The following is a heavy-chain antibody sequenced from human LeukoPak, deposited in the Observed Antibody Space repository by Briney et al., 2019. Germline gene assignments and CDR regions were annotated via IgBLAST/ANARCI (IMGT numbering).Heavy chain of an antibody. Sequence: PSETLSLTCTVSGGSISSYYWSWIRQPPGKGLEWFGFVYYSGTINYNPSLKSRVTISVDTSKNQFSLKLTSVTAADTAVYYCARVGPDDILTGYSPFDYWGQGILVTVSS. D-gene: IGHD3-9*01. CDR2: VYYSGTI. V-gene: IGHV4-59*01. CDR1: GGSISSYY. CDR3: ARVGPDDILTGYSPFDY. J-gene: IGHJ4*02.